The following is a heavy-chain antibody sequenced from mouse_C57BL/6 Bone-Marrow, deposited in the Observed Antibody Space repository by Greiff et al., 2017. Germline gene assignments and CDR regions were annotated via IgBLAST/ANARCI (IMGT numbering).Heavy chain of an antibody. Sequence: VQLQQSGAELVRPGASVKLSCTASGFNIKDDYMHWVKQRPEQGLEWIGWIDPENGDTEYASKFQGKATITADTSSNTAYLQRSSLTSEDTAVYYCTYSLAWFAYWGQGTLVTVSA. J-gene: IGHJ3*01. D-gene: IGHD2-12*01. V-gene: IGHV14-4*01. CDR2: IDPENGDT. CDR3: TYSLAWFAY. CDR1: GFNIKDDY.